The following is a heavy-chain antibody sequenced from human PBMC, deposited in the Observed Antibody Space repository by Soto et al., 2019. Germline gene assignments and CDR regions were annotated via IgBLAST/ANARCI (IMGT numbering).Heavy chain of an antibody. V-gene: IGHV1-2*04. CDR3: ARGEGFGEWGHHYMDV. Sequence: ASVKVSCKASGYTFTGYDMHWVRQAPGQGLEWMGWINPNSGGTNYAQKFQGWITMTRDTSISTAYMELSRLRSDDTAVYYCARGEGFGEWGHHYMDVWGKGTTVTVSS. J-gene: IGHJ6*03. CDR2: INPNSGGT. CDR1: GYTFTGYD. D-gene: IGHD3-10*01.